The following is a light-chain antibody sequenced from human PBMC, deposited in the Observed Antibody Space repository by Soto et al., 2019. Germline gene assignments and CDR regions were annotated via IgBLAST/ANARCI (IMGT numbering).Light chain of an antibody. CDR1: QSVSRN. Sequence: EIVMTQSPATLSVCPGERATLSCRASQSVSRNLAWYQQKPGQAPRLLIYGASTRASGIRARFSGSGSRTEFTHTISSLQQEDFADYYCQQYNNWPGTFGQGTKVEIK. CDR2: GAS. CDR3: QQYNNWPGT. J-gene: IGKJ1*01. V-gene: IGKV3-15*01.